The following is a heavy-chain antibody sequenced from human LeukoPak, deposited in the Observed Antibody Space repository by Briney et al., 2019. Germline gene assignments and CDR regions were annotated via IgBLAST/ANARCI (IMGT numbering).Heavy chain of an antibody. Sequence: GGSLRLSCAASGFTFSSYWMHWVRQAPGKGLEWVSGISWNGGITSYIDSVKGRFTISRDNVKNSLYLQMNSLRAEDTALYYCVRVPIVVAQLPGANYMDVWGKGTTVTVSS. CDR1: GFTFSSYW. CDR2: ISWNGGIT. V-gene: IGHV3-20*04. CDR3: VRVPIVVAQLPGANYMDV. D-gene: IGHD3-22*01. J-gene: IGHJ6*03.